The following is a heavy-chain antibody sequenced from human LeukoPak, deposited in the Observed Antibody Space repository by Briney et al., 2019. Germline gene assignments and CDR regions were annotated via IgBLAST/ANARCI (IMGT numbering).Heavy chain of an antibody. CDR2: ISYIGST. Sequence: SGTLSLTCTVSGGSISSYYWSWIRQPPGEGLEWIGFISYIGSTNYNPSLKSRVTISVDTSKNHFSLKLSSVTAADSAVYYCAREGSYWYYLDYWGQGIPVTVSS. V-gene: IGHV4-59*01. J-gene: IGHJ4*02. CDR3: AREGSYWYYLDY. D-gene: IGHD6-13*01. CDR1: GGSISSYY.